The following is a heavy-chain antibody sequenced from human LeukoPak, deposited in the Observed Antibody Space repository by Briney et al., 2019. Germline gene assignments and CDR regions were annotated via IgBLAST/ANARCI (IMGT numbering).Heavy chain of an antibody. CDR2: IYYSWST. CDR3: ARHAGYSSGWYFDY. Sequence: SETLSLTCTVSGGSISSYYWSWIRQPPGKGLEWIGYIYYSWSTNYNPSLKSRVTISVDTSKNQFSLKLSSVTAADTAVYYCARHAGYSSGWYFDYWGQGTLVTVSS. V-gene: IGHV4-59*08. D-gene: IGHD6-19*01. J-gene: IGHJ4*02. CDR1: GGSISSYY.